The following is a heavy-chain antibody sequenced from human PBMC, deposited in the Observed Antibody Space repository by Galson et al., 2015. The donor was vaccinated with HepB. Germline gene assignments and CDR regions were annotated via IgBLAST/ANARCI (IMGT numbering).Heavy chain of an antibody. CDR1: GGTYNSQP. J-gene: IGHJ4*02. CDR2: INSLFGTK. V-gene: IGHV1-69*06. CDR3: ATNAGRRGIFFHY. D-gene: IGHD3-10*01. Sequence: SVKVSCKASGGTYNSQPTSWVRQAPGQGPEWMAEINSLFGTKNYAQNFQGRLSIAADRSTSTVYMELSGLTSDDTAVYYCATNAGRRGIFFHYWGQGTLVTVSS.